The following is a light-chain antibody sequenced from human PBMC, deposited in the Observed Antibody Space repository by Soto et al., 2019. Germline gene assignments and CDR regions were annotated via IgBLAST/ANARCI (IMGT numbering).Light chain of an antibody. J-gene: IGLJ3*02. V-gene: IGLV2-8*01. Sequence: QSVLTQPASVSGSPGQSITISCTGTTSEVGDYNYVSWYQQLPGKAPKLIIYDVTKRPSGVPERFSGSKSGNTASLTVSGLQAEDEADYYCSSYAASNNFYFVFGGGTKLTVL. CDR3: SSYAASNNFYFV. CDR1: TSEVGDYNY. CDR2: DVT.